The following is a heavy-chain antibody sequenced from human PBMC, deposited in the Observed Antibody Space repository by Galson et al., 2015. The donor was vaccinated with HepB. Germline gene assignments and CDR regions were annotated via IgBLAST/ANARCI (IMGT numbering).Heavy chain of an antibody. Sequence: SLSLSCAASGFTFSGSAMHWVRQASGKGLEGVGRIRSKANSYATAYAASVKGGFTISRDDSKNTAHLQMNSLKTEDTAVYYCTSPGIVGATTAAFDIWVQGTMVTVSS. D-gene: IGHD1-26*01. V-gene: IGHV3-73*01. CDR3: TSPGIVGATTAAFDI. CDR2: IRSKANSYAT. CDR1: GFTFSGSA. J-gene: IGHJ3*02.